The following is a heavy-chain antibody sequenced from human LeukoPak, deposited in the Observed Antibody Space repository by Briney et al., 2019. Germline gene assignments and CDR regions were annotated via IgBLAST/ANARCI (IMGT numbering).Heavy chain of an antibody. Sequence: SQTLSLTCTVSGGSISSGGYYWSWIRQPPGKGLEWIGYIYHSGSTYYNPSLKSRVTISVDRSKNQFSLKLSSVTAADTAVYYCASYTLAYCGGDCYPFDYWGQGTLVTVSS. J-gene: IGHJ4*02. V-gene: IGHV4-30-2*01. CDR1: GGSISSGGYY. CDR2: IYHSGST. D-gene: IGHD2-21*02. CDR3: ASYTLAYCGGDCYPFDY.